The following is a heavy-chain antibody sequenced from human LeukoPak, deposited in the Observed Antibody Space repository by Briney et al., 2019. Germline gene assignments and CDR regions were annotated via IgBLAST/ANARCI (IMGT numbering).Heavy chain of an antibody. D-gene: IGHD1-7*01. V-gene: IGHV4-4*09. Sequence: SETLSPTCTVSGGSISSYYWSWIRQPPGKGLEWIGYIYTSGSTNYNPSLKSRVTISVDTSKNQFSLKLSSVTAADTAVYYCARQPDALELPAHDAFDIWGQGTMVTVSS. CDR1: GGSISSYY. CDR3: ARQPDALELPAHDAFDI. CDR2: IYTSGST. J-gene: IGHJ3*02.